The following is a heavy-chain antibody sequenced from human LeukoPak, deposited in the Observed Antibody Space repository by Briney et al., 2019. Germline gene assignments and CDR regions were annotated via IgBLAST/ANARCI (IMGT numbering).Heavy chain of an antibody. CDR1: GFTFDDYG. V-gene: IGHV3-20*04. D-gene: IGHD5-12*01. CDR3: ARGYEAGKGLYSGYDYGTYYFDY. J-gene: IGHJ4*02. CDR2: INWNGGST. Sequence: GGSLRLSCAASGFTFDDYGMSWVRQAPGKGLEWVSGINWNGGSTVYADSVKGRFTISRDNAKNSLYLQMNSLRAEDTALYYCARGYEAGKGLYSGYDYGTYYFDYWGQGTLVTVSS.